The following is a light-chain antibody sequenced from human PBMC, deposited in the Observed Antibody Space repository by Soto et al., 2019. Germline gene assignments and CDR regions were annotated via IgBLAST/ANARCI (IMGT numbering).Light chain of an antibody. V-gene: IGLV2-8*01. J-gene: IGLJ2*01. CDR2: EVN. CDR1: SSDVGGYDY. Sequence: QSALTQPPSASGSPGQSVTISCTGSSSDVGGYDYVSWYQQHPGKATKLVIYEVNKRPFGVPDCFSGSKSGNTASLSVSGLQAEDEADYYCSSYAGRVIFGGGTKVTVL. CDR3: SSYAGRVI.